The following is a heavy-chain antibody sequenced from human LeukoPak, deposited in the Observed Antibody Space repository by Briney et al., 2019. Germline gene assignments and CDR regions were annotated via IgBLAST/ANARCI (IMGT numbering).Heavy chain of an antibody. D-gene: IGHD6-6*01. J-gene: IGHJ4*02. CDR1: GGSISGSSYY. CDR2: IYYSGSA. CDR3: AREGPPLIAARQLDY. V-gene: IGHV4-39*07. Sequence: PSETLSLTCTVSGGSISGSSYYWGWIRRPPRKGLEWIGSIYYSGSASYNPSLKSRVTISVDTSKNQFSLKLSSVTAADTAVYYCAREGPPLIAARQLDYWGQGTLVTVSS.